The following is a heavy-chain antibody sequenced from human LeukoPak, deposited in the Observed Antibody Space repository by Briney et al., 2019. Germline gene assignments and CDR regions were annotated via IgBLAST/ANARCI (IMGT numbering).Heavy chain of an antibody. V-gene: IGHV3-21*01. D-gene: IGHD6-19*01. CDR1: GFTFSSYS. CDR2: ISSSSSYI. CDR3: ASWGLGALACGWYFDDY. J-gene: IGHJ4*02. Sequence: GGSLRLSCAASGFTFSSYSMNWVRQAPGKGLEWVSSISSSSSYIYYVDSVKGRFTISRDNAKNSLYLQMNSLRAEDTAVYYCASWGLGALACGWYFDDYWGQGTLVTVSS.